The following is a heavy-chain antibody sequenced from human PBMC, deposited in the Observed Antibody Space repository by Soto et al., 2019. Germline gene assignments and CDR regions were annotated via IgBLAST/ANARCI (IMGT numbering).Heavy chain of an antibody. CDR2: IYYSGST. D-gene: IGHD3-22*01. J-gene: IGHJ4*02. CDR3: AGRVRGYYDSSGYFDY. CDR1: GDSISSYY. V-gene: IGHV4-59*01. Sequence: PSETLSLTCTVSGDSISSYYWSWIRQPPGKGLEWIGYIYYSGSTNYNPSLMSRVTISVDTSKNQFSLKLSSVTAADTAVYYCAGRVRGYYDSSGYFDYWGQGTLVTV.